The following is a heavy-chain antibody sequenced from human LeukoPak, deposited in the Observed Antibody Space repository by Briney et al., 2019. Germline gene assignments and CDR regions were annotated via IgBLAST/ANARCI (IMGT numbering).Heavy chain of an antibody. CDR1: GGSISSYY. CDR2: IYTSGTT. D-gene: IGHD4-17*01. Sequence: PSETLSLTCTVSGGSISSYYWSWLRQPAGKGLEWIGRIYTSGTTHYNPSLKSRVTMSVDTSKNQFSLKLSSVTAADTAVYYCARLSTVTTSFDYWGQGTLVTVSS. CDR3: ARLSTVTTSFDY. J-gene: IGHJ4*02. V-gene: IGHV4-4*07.